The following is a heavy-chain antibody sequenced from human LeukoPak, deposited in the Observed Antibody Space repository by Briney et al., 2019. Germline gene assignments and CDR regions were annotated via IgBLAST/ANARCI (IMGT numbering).Heavy chain of an antibody. CDR3: ARDGTPAGIVSSGYYYGDAFDI. CDR2: ISSSGSTI. J-gene: IGHJ3*02. Sequence: GGSLRLSCAASGFTFSDYYMSWIRQAPGKGLEWVSYISSSGSTIYYADSVKGRFTISRDNAKNSLYLQMNSLRAEDTAVYYCARDGTPAGIVSSGYYYGDAFDIWGQGTMVAVSS. CDR1: GFTFSDYY. D-gene: IGHD3-22*01. V-gene: IGHV3-11*01.